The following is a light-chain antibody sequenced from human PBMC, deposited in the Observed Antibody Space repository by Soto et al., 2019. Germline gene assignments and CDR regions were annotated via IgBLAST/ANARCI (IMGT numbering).Light chain of an antibody. V-gene: IGKV3-20*01. CDR1: QSVSSSY. Sequence: EIVLTQSPGTLSLSPGERATLSCRASQSVSSSYLAWYQQKPGQAPRLLFYGTTSRATAIPDRFSGSGSGTDFTLTISRLVPEDYAVYYCQQYGSSSWTFGQGTTVEIK. CDR3: QQYGSSSWT. J-gene: IGKJ1*01. CDR2: GTT.